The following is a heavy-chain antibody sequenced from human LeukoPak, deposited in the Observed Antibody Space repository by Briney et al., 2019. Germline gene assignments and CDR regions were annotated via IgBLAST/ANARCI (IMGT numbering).Heavy chain of an antibody. D-gene: IGHD2-15*01. J-gene: IGHJ6*02. CDR2: IYPDDSET. CDR1: GYSFTTYW. Sequence: GESLKISCKGSGYSFTTYWIGWVRQMPGKGLEWMGFIYPDDSETRYSPSFQGQVTISADESSSTAYVQWTSLKASDSAMYYCARRGSSPSGVYYGLDVWGQGTTVTVSS. V-gene: IGHV5-51*01. CDR3: ARRGSSPSGVYYGLDV.